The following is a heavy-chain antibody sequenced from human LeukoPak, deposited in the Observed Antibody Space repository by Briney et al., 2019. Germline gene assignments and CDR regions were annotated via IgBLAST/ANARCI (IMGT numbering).Heavy chain of an antibody. CDR3: ATGPYAAFEM. V-gene: IGHV3-74*01. CDR1: GFTFTKFW. Sequence: GGSLRLSCAASGFTFTKFWMHWVRQAPGRGLVWVSRVKDDGISTLYADSVKGRFTISRDNAKNTLYLQMNSLRADDTALYYCATGPYAAFEMWGQGTMVTVSS. J-gene: IGHJ3*02. CDR2: VKDDGIST. D-gene: IGHD2-2*01.